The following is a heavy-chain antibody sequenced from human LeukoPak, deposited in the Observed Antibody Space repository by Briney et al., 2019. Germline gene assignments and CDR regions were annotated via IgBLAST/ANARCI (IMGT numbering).Heavy chain of an antibody. Sequence: SVKVSCKASGGTFTSYAISWVRQAPGQGLEWMGRIIPIFGTANYAQKFPGRVTITTDESTSTAYMELSSLRSEDTAVYYCARVVDFWSGYYQYWFDPWGQGTLVTVSS. J-gene: IGHJ5*02. CDR2: IIPIFGTA. D-gene: IGHD3-3*01. CDR3: ARVVDFWSGYYQYWFDP. CDR1: GGTFTSYA. V-gene: IGHV1-69*05.